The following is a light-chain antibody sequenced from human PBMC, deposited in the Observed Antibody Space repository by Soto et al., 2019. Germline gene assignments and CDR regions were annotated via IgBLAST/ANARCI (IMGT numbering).Light chain of an antibody. CDR1: QSISSW. V-gene: IGKV1-5*01. Sequence: DIQMTQAPSTLSASVGDRVTITCRASQSISSWLAWYQQKPGKAPKLLIYDASSLESGVPSRFSGSGSGTEFTLTISSLQPDDFATYYCQQYTSYPAFTFGPGTKVDIK. CDR2: DAS. J-gene: IGKJ3*01. CDR3: QQYTSYPAFT.